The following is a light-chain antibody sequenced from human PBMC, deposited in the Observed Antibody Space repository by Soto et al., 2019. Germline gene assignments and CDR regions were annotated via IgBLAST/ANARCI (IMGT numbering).Light chain of an antibody. J-gene: IGKJ1*01. Sequence: DTVMTQSPVTLSVSPGESVTLSCRASQDVISNLAWYQQKRGQAPRVLIYGASTRATGVPDRFSGSGSGTAFTLTISSLEPEDFAVYYCQQCNNWPQWTFGQGTKVDIK. CDR1: QDVISN. CDR2: GAS. V-gene: IGKV3-15*01. CDR3: QQCNNWPQWT.